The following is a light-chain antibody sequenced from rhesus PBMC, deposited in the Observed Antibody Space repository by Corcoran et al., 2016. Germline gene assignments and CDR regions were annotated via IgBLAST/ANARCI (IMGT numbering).Light chain of an antibody. V-gene: IGKV1-69*01. CDR2: RAF. CDR1: QGISNW. J-gene: IGKJ2*01. CDR3: QQHDNSPPYS. Sequence: DIQMTQSPSSLSASVGDRVTITCRASQGISNWMAWYQQKPGKAPKLLIYRAFNLEKGGPSRFSGSGSGTMFTLTISGLQPEDIATYYCQQHDNSPPYSFGQGTKVEIK.